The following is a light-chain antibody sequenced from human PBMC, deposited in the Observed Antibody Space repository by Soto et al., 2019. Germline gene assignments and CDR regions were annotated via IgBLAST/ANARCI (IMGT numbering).Light chain of an antibody. V-gene: IGLV2-14*03. CDR3: SSYSSSATFV. CDR1: SSDVGGYNY. CDR2: DVS. Sequence: QSVLTQPASVSGSPGQSLTISCTGTSSDVGGYNYVSWYQHYPGKAPKLMIYDVSNRPSGVSNRFSGSKSGNTASLTISGLQAADEAAYYSSSYSSSATFVFGTGTKVT. J-gene: IGLJ1*01.